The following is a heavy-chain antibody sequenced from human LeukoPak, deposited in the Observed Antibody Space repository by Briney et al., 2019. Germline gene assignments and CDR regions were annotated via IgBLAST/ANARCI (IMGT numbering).Heavy chain of an antibody. J-gene: IGHJ4*02. CDR3: AKIPSPYYYDSSGYYYFDY. D-gene: IGHD3-22*01. Sequence: PGGSLRLSCAASGFTFSSYSMNWVRQAPGKGLEWVSYISSSSSTIYYADSVKGRFTISRDNSKNTLYLQMNSLRAEDTAVYYCAKIPSPYYYDSSGYYYFDYWGQGTLVTVSS. CDR2: ISSSSSTI. CDR1: GFTFSSYS. V-gene: IGHV3-48*01.